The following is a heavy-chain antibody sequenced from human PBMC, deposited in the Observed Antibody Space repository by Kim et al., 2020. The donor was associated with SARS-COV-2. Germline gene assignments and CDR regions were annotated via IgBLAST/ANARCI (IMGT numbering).Heavy chain of an antibody. J-gene: IGHJ4*02. CDR3: AKTGQFDN. CDR2: IGSSGNT. Sequence: GGSLRLSCAASGFTFSSSAMSWVRQAPGKGLEWVSAIGSSGNTYYADSVKGRFTISRDNSKNTLYLQMISLRAADTAIYYCAKTGQFDNWGQGTLVTVSS. CDR1: GFTFSSSA. V-gene: IGHV3-23*01.